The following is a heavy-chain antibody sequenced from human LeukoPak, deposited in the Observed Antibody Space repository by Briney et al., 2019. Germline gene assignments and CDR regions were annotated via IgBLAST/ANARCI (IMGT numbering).Heavy chain of an antibody. CDR3: ARVEATATAYFDY. D-gene: IGHD5-18*01. CDR2: IYPSGHT. CDR1: GGSVSSGDYY. Sequence: SETLSLTGTVLGGSVSSGDYYWSWIRQPAGEGLEWIGRIYPSGHTNYTPPIKTRVTISMDTSKNRISLKVSSVTAADTAVYYCARVEATATAYFDYWGQGTLVTVSS. V-gene: IGHV4-61*02. J-gene: IGHJ4*02.